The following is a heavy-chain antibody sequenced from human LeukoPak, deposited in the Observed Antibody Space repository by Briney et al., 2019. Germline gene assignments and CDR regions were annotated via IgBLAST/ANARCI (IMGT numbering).Heavy chain of an antibody. D-gene: IGHD5-12*01. V-gene: IGHV1-8*01. CDR2: MNPNSANT. CDR1: GNTFTTYD. CDR3: ARAFSSGYDSYAAFDL. Sequence: ASVKVSCKASGNTFTTYDINWVRQATGQGLEWMGWMNPNSANTGYAQKFQGRVTMTRNTSITTAYVELGSLRSEDTAVYYCARAFSSGYDSYAAFDLWGQGTMVTVSS. J-gene: IGHJ3*01.